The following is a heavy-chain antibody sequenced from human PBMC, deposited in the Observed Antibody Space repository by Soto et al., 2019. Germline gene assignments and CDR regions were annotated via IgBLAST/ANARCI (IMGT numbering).Heavy chain of an antibody. Sequence: QVQLVQSGAEVKKPGSSVKVSCKASGGTFSSYAISWVRQAPGQGLEWMGGIIPIFGTANYAQKFQGRVTITADHTTSTAYMEQSSMRSEDTAVYYWARREASVTAMRGDVYYYYGIDVWGQGTTVTVSS. D-gene: IGHD2-21*02. CDR3: ARREASVTAMRGDVYYYYGIDV. CDR1: GGTFSSYA. CDR2: IIPIFGTA. V-gene: IGHV1-69*01. J-gene: IGHJ6*02.